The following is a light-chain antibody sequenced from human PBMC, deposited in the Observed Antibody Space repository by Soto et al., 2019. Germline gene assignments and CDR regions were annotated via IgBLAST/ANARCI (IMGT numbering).Light chain of an antibody. CDR3: HQSGSSPLT. Sequence: EIVLTQSPGTLSLSPGERATLSCRASQSVSSSYLAWYQQKPGQAPRLLIYGASSRATGIPDRFSGSGSGTDFTLTISRLEPEDFAVYYCHQSGSSPLTFGGGTKVDI. J-gene: IGKJ4*01. CDR1: QSVSSSY. V-gene: IGKV3-20*01. CDR2: GAS.